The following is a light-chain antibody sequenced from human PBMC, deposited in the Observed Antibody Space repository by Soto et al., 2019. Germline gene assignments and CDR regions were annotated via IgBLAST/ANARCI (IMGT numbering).Light chain of an antibody. CDR3: CSYAGSYSRV. Sequence: QSALTQPRSVSGSPGQSVTISCTGTSSDVGGYNYVSWYQHDPGKAPKLMISDVSKRPSGVPDRFSGSKSGNTASLTISGLQAEDEAGYYCCSYAGSYSRVFGGGTQLTVL. CDR2: DVS. CDR1: SSDVGGYNY. V-gene: IGLV2-11*01. J-gene: IGLJ3*02.